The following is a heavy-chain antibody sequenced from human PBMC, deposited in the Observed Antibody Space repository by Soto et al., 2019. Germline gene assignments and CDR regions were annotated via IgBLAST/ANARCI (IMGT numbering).Heavy chain of an antibody. CDR1: GYTFTGYY. CDR2: INPNSGGT. CDR3: ARVPHRGYSSSWYYFDY. V-gene: IGHV1-2*02. Sequence: QVQLVQSGAEVKKPGASVKVSCKASGYTFTGYYMHWVRQAPGRGLEWMGWINPNSGGTNYAQKFQGRVTMTRDTSISTAYMELSTLRSDDTAVYYCARVPHRGYSSSWYYFDYWGQGTLVTVSS. D-gene: IGHD6-13*01. J-gene: IGHJ4*02.